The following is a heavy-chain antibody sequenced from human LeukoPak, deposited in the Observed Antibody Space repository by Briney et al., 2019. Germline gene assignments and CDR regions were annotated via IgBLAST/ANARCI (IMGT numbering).Heavy chain of an antibody. CDR3: ARDQAATIQVGFDY. CDR2: IIPIFGTA. D-gene: IGHD5-24*01. CDR1: GGTFSSYA. V-gene: IGHV1-69*13. Sequence: SVKVSCKASGGTFSSYAISWVRQAPGQGLEWMGGIIPIFGTANYAQKFQGRVTITADESTSTAYMELSSLRSEDTAVYYCARDQAATIQVGFDYWGQGTLVTVSS. J-gene: IGHJ4*02.